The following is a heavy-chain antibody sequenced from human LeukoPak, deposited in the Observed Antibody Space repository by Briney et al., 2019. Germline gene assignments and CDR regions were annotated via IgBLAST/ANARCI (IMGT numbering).Heavy chain of an antibody. Sequence: PGGSLRLSCAGSGFTFSSYGMHWVRQAPGKGLEWVAVISYDRTNEYYADSVKGRFTISRDNSKNTLYLHMTSLRGGDTALYYCAKERDYRVSTSCDYWGQGTQVTVSS. D-gene: IGHD3-10*01. CDR3: AKERDYRVSTSCDY. CDR2: ISYDRTNE. CDR1: GFTFSSYG. V-gene: IGHV3-30*18. J-gene: IGHJ4*02.